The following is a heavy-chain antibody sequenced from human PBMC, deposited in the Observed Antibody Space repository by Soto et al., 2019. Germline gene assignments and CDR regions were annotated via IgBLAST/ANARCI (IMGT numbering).Heavy chain of an antibody. J-gene: IGHJ4*02. CDR2: IIKDGSEK. D-gene: IGHD3-10*01. CDR1: GFTFSNYW. V-gene: IGHV3-7*03. Sequence: EVQLVESGGGLVQPGGSLRLSCAASGFTFSNYWMTWVRQAPGKGPEWVANIIKDGSEKSYVDSVKGRFTISRDNAKNSLYLEMTSLRVEDTAVYYCVRDWGGLGYWGQGTLVTVSS. CDR3: VRDWGGLGY.